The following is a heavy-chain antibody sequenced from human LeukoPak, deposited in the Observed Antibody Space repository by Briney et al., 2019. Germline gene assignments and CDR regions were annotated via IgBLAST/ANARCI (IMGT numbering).Heavy chain of an antibody. CDR3: ARDQGSLPVWFYYYMDV. V-gene: IGHV3-7*01. J-gene: IGHJ6*03. Sequence: EGSLRLSCAASGFTFSSYWMSWVRQAPGKGLEWVANIKQDGSEKYYVDSVKGRFTISRDNAKNSLYLQMNSLRDEDTAVYYCARDQGSLPVWFYYYMDVWGSGTTVTVSS. CDR1: GFTFSSYW. CDR2: IKQDGSEK. D-gene: IGHD3-16*01.